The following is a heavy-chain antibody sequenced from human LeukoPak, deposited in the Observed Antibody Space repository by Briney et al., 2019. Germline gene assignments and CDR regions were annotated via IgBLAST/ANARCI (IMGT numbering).Heavy chain of an antibody. CDR1: GLTLSDNY. Sequence: GGSLRLSCAASGLTLSDNYMSWVRQAPGKGLEWVSVIYSGGTTTYYADSVKGRFTISRDNSQNTLYLQMSGLRAGDTAVYYCARLYYYGSGSPPYWGHGTLVTVSS. CDR3: ARLYYYGSGSPPY. V-gene: IGHV3-53*01. J-gene: IGHJ4*01. D-gene: IGHD3-10*01. CDR2: IYSGGTTT.